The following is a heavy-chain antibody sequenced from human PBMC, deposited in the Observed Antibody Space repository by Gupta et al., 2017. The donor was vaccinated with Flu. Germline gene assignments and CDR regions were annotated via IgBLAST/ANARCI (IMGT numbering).Heavy chain of an antibody. V-gene: IGHV3-72*01. CDR3: ARAFTIATDQFDY. D-gene: IGHD2-21*01. Sequence: TTEYAASVQGRFTISRDDSRNSLHLQMNSLKTEDTAVYYCARAFTIATDQFDYWGQGTLVTVSS. CDR2: TT. J-gene: IGHJ4*02.